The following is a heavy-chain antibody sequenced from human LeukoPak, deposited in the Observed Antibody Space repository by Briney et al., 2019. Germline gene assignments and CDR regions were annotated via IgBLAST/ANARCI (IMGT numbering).Heavy chain of an antibody. D-gene: IGHD3-16*01. CDR1: GGSFSGYY. CDR2: INHSGST. CDR3: ARLKGGIPWGAHYYYYGMDV. Sequence: SETLSLTCAVYGGSFSGYYWSWIRQPPGKGLEWIGEINHSGSTNYNPSLKSRVTISVDTSKNQFSLKLSSVTAADTAVYYCARLKGGIPWGAHYYYYGMDVWGQGTTVTVSS. V-gene: IGHV4-34*01. J-gene: IGHJ6*02.